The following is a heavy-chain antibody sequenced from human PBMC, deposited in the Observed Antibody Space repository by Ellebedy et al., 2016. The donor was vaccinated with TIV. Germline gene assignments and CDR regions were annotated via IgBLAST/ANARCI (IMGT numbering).Heavy chain of an antibody. V-gene: IGHV3-7*03. CDR3: ARLQMTTTFSWFDP. D-gene: IGHD4-17*01. CDR1: GFTFSSYW. J-gene: IGHJ5*02. CDR2: IKQDGSEK. Sequence: GESLKISXAASGFTFSSYWMSWVRQAPGKGLEWVANIKQDGSEKYYVDSVKGRFTISRDNAKNSLYLQMNSLRAEDTAVYYCARLQMTTTFSWFDPWGQGTLVTVSS.